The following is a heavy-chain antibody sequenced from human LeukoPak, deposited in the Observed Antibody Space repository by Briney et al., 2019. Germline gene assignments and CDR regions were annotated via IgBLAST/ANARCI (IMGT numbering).Heavy chain of an antibody. CDR1: GASISSGSHY. D-gene: IGHD2-2*01. CDR2: IYASGST. J-gene: IGHJ2*01. CDR3: ARAPDWYFDL. V-gene: IGHV4-61*02. Sequence: SETLSLTCTVSGASISSGSHYWSWIRQPAGRGLEWIGRIYASGSTSYNPSLKSRVTISVDTSKNQFSLKLSSVTAADTAVYYCARAPDWYFDLWGRGTLVTVSS.